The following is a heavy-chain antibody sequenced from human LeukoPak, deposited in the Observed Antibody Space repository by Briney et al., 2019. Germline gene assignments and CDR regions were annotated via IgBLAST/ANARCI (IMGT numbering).Heavy chain of an antibody. V-gene: IGHV4-34*01. Sequence: PSETLSLTCAVYGGSFSDYYWSWIRQPPGKGLEWIGEINPSGSTNYSPSLKSRVTISVDTSKNQFPLKLSSVAAADTAVYFCARVAYRYVINDWSRTGLGAYPTKYYDHMDVWDKGTTVTVSS. D-gene: IGHD5-18*01. CDR3: ARVAYRYVINDWSRTGLGAYPTKYYDHMDV. CDR1: GGSFSDYY. J-gene: IGHJ6*03. CDR2: INPSGST.